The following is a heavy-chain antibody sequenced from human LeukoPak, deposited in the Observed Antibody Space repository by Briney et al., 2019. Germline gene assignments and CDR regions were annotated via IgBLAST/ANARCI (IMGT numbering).Heavy chain of an antibody. J-gene: IGHJ4*02. CDR1: GFNFGVVA. Sequence: GGSLRLSCATSGFNFGVVAMDWIRQAPGKGLEWVGFIRHREYGGTAEYAASVNGRFAISRDDSKSIVYLQMNDLRTEDTGVYYCARERAGDVDYWGLGTLVTVSS. CDR3: ARERAGDVDY. V-gene: IGHV3-49*03. CDR2: IRHREYGGTA.